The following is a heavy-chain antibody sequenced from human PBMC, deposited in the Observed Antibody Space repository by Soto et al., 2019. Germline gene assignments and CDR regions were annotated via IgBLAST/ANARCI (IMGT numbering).Heavy chain of an antibody. Sequence: SETLSLTCTVSGGSINTFYWSWVRQPAGKGLXXXGCIFSSGSTSFNPSLESRVAMSVDTSKNHFSLNLSSVTAADMAVYYCARELSYSAYNFAHGIQLWSFDFWGQGALVTVS. V-gene: IGHV4-4*07. CDR2: IFSSGST. CDR3: ARELSYSAYNFAHGIQLWSFDF. D-gene: IGHD5-12*01. J-gene: IGHJ4*02. CDR1: GGSINTFY.